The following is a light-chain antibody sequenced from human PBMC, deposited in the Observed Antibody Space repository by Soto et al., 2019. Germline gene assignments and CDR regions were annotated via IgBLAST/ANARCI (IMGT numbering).Light chain of an antibody. CDR1: KNIANI. V-gene: IGKV1-27*01. J-gene: IGKJ4*01. CDR3: QKYYFAPLT. Sequence: DIQLTQSQSPLPALEEERITILCGPSKNIANILAWYQHQPGKAPKLLIYAASTLQSGVPTRFSGSGSGTDFKLTISSLLPEDAATYYCQKYYFAPLTFGGGTKVEIK. CDR2: AAS.